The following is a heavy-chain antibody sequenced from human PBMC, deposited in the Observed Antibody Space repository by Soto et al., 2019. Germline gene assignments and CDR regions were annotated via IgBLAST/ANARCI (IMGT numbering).Heavy chain of an antibody. J-gene: IGHJ6*03. CDR3: ARCPPSTDYLLSSYMDV. Sequence: QVQLQESGPGLVKPSETLSLTCTVSGGSISSYSWTWIRQPPGKGLEWIGYVYNSGSSSKNPSLTSRVTISIDTSENQFSLKLTSVTAADTAVYYCARCPPSTDYLLSSYMDVWGKGTTVTVSS. CDR2: VYNSGSS. D-gene: IGHD3-10*02. CDR1: GGSISSYS. V-gene: IGHV4-59*13.